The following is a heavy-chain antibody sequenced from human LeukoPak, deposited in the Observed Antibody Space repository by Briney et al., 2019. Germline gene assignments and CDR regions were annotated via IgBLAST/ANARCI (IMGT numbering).Heavy chain of an antibody. CDR2: ITGSSGNR. CDR3: AKNRPGIGIYFDS. V-gene: IGHV3-23*01. J-gene: IGHJ4*02. CDR1: GFTFSIFA. D-gene: IGHD3-10*01. Sequence: SGGSLRLSCAASGFTFSIFAMSWVRQPPGKGLEWVSTITGSSGNRDYADSVKGRFTISRDNSKNTLYLQINSLRAEDTAVYYCAKNRPGIGIYFDSWGRGALVTVSS.